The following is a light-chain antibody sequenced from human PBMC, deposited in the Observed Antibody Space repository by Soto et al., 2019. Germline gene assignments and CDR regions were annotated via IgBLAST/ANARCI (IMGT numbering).Light chain of an antibody. CDR3: AAWDDSLKVV. CDR2: SNN. CDR1: SSNIGSNT. J-gene: IGLJ3*02. Sequence: QSVLTQPPSASGTPGQRVTISCSGSSSNIGSNTVNWYQQLPGTAPKLLIYSNNQRPSGVPDRCSGSKSGTSASLAISGLQSEDEADYYCAAWDDSLKVVFGGGTKLTVL. V-gene: IGLV1-44*01.